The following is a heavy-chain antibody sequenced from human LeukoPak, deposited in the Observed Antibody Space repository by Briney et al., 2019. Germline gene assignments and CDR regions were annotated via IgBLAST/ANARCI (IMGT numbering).Heavy chain of an antibody. Sequence: PGRSLRLSCAASGFTFDDYAMHWVRHAPGKGLEWVSGISWNSDSIGYADSVKGRFTISRDNAKNSLYLQMNSLRAEDTALYYCAKDMKGYSYGYDAFDIWGQGTMVTVSS. CDR2: ISWNSDSI. CDR3: AKDMKGYSYGYDAFDI. CDR1: GFTFDDYA. J-gene: IGHJ3*02. V-gene: IGHV3-9*01. D-gene: IGHD5-18*01.